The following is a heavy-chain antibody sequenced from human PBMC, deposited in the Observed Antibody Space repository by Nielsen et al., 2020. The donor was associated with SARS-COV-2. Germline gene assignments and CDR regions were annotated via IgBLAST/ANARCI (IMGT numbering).Heavy chain of an antibody. CDR1: GFTFSSYG. V-gene: IGHV3-33*01. Sequence: GGSLRLSCAASGFTFSSYGMHWVRQAPGKGLEWVAVIWYDGSNKYYADSVKGRFTISRDNAKNTLYLQMNSLRAEDTAVYYCARVGGYSYGYPYWGQGTLVTVSS. CDR3: ARVGGYSYGYPY. J-gene: IGHJ4*02. CDR2: IWYDGSNK. D-gene: IGHD5-18*01.